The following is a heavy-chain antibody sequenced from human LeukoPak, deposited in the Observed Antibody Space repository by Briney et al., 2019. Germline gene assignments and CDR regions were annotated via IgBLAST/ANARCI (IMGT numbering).Heavy chain of an antibody. CDR3: ARLLGSAHDH. CDR1: GFTFSSHG. CDR2: IWYDGSKK. J-gene: IGHJ4*02. V-gene: IGHV3-33*01. Sequence: PGGSLRLSCKASGFTFSSHGMNWVRQAPGKGLEWVAVIWYDGSKKYYVDPVKGRFTISRDSSKNTVDLQMNSLRAEDTAVYYCARLLGSAHDHWGQGTLVTVSS. D-gene: IGHD2-21*01.